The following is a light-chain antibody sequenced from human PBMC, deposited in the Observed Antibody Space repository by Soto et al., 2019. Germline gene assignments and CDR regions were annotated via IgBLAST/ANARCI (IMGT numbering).Light chain of an antibody. V-gene: IGKV1-17*03. CDR2: AAS. CDR3: LPHRSYPLT. J-gene: IGKJ4*01. CDR1: QDIHND. Sequence: DIQLTPYPSAMSAAVGDRVTSTCRARQDIHNDLVWCQQKPGKVPRRLIYAASSLQSGAPSRLSGSASGTGFTPSITILQPEDFAPYDCLPHRSYPLTFGGGTTVDIK.